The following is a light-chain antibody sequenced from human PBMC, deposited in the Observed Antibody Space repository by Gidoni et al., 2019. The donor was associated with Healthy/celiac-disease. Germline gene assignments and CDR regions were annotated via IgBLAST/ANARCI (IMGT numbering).Light chain of an antibody. CDR3: QQYGSSPPMYT. CDR2: GAS. J-gene: IGKJ2*01. V-gene: IGKV3-20*01. Sequence: EIVLTQSQATLSLSPGERATLSCRASQSVSSSYLAWYQQKPGQAPRLLIWGASSRATGIPDRFSGSGSGTDFTLTISRLEPEDFTVYYCQQYGSSPPMYTFGQGTKLEIK. CDR1: QSVSSSY.